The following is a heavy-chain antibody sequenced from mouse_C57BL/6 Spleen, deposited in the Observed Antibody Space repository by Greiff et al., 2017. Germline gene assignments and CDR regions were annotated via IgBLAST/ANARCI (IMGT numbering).Heavy chain of an antibody. CDR3: ARENYSNYYAMDY. CDR2: IWSGGST. D-gene: IGHD2-5*01. Sequence: QVQLQQSGPGLVQPSQSLSITCTVSGFSLTSYGVHWVRQSPGKGLEWLGVIWSGGSTDYNAAFISSLSISKDNSKSQVFFKMNSLQADDTAIYYSARENYSNYYAMDYCGQGTSVTVSS. V-gene: IGHV2-2*01. J-gene: IGHJ4*01. CDR1: GFSLTSYG.